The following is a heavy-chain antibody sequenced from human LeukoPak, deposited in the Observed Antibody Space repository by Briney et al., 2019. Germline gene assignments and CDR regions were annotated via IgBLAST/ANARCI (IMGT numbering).Heavy chain of an antibody. CDR2: IWYDGRDK. Sequence: PGGSLRLSCAAPGFTFSGCGMHWVRQAPGKGLEGVAFIWYDGRDKYYADSVKGQFTISRDNSKNTLYLQMNSLRAEDTAVYYCAKDPYSYGSYFDYWGQGPLVTVSS. J-gene: IGHJ4*02. V-gene: IGHV3-30*02. D-gene: IGHD5-18*01. CDR1: GFTFSGCG. CDR3: AKDPYSYGSYFDY.